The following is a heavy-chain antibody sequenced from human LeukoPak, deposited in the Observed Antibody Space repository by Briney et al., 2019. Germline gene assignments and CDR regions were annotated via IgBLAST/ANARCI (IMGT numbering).Heavy chain of an antibody. D-gene: IGHD1-1*01. V-gene: IGHV3-21*01. Sequence: PGGSLRLSCAASGFTFSSYSMTWVRQAPGKGLEWVSSISTSSSYIYYADSVKGRFTISRDNAKNSLFLQMNSLRVEDTAVYYCARVGLERVDYYYYYMDVWGKGTTVTVSS. CDR3: ARVGLERVDYYYYYMDV. J-gene: IGHJ6*03. CDR1: GFTFSSYS. CDR2: ISTSSSYI.